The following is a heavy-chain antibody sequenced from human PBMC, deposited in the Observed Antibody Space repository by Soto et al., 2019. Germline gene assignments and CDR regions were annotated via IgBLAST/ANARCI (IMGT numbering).Heavy chain of an antibody. D-gene: IGHD2-15*01. CDR2: IYYSGST. J-gene: IGHJ4*02. V-gene: IGHV4-61*01. CDR3: ARVVWDCSGGSCYYFDY. CDR1: GGSASSGSYY. Sequence: PSETLSLTCTVSGGSASSGSYYWSWIRQPPGKGLEWIGYIYYSGSTNYNPSLKSRVTISVDTSKNQFSLKLSSVTAADTAVYYCARVVWDCSGGSCYYFDYWGQGTLVTVSS.